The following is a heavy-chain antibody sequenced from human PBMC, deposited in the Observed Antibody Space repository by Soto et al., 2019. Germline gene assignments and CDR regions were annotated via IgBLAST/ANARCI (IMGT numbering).Heavy chain of an antibody. D-gene: IGHD6-6*01. CDR2: INPNSGGT. CDR3: ARDQYSSSSSDAFDI. CDR1: GYTFTGYY. V-gene: IGHV1-2*04. J-gene: IGHJ3*02. Sequence: ASVKVSCKASGYTFTGYYMHWVRQTPGQGLEWMGWINPNSGGTNYAQKFQGWVTMTRDTSISTAYMELSRLRSDDTAVYYCARDQYSSSSSDAFDIWGQGTMVTVSS.